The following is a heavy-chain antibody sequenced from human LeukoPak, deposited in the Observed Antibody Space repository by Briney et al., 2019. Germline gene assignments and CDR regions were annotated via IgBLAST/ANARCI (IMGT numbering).Heavy chain of an antibody. CDR1: GFTFSRCW. V-gene: IGHV3-74*01. CDR2: INSDGSST. D-gene: IGHD5-18*01. J-gene: IGHJ4*02. CDR3: TSDTVDTALGIDY. Sequence: PGGSLRLSCAGSGFTFSRCWMHWVRQAPGKGLVWVARINSDGSSTSYADSVKGRFTISRDNAKNTLYLQMNSLRGEDTAVYYCTSDTVDTALGIDYWGQGTLVTVSS.